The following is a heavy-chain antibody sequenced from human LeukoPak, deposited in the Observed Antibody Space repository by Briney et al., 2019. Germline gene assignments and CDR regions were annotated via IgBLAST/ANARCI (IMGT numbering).Heavy chain of an antibody. D-gene: IGHD4-17*01. CDR3: ARDHYGDYGVDY. V-gene: IGHV3-48*01. CDR1: GFTFSSYA. CDR2: ISSSSRTI. J-gene: IGHJ4*02. Sequence: PGGSLRLSCAASGFTFSSYAMSWVRQAPGKGLEWVSYISSSSRTIYYADSVKGRFTISRDNAKNSLYLQMNSLRAEDTAVYYCARDHYGDYGVDYWGPGTLVTVSS.